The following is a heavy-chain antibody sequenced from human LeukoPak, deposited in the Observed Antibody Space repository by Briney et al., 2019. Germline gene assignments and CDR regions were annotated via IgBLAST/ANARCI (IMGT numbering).Heavy chain of an antibody. D-gene: IGHD2-2*01. CDR2: INHSGST. CDR3: ATTVRSSNDY. V-gene: IGHV4-34*01. CDR1: GGSFSGYY. J-gene: IGHJ4*02. Sequence: PSETLSLTCAVYGGSFSGYYWSWIRQPPGKGLEWIGEINHSGSTNYNPSLKSRVTISVDTSKNQFFLKLSSVTAADTAVYYCATTVRSSNDYWGQGTLVTVSS.